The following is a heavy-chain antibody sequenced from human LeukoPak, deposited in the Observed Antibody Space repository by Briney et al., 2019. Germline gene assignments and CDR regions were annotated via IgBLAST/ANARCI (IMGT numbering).Heavy chain of an antibody. Sequence: SGGSLRLSCAASGCTFSDYYMSWVRQAPGKGLEWVSYISDSSSYTKYADSVKGRFTISRDNAKNSLYLQMNSLRAEDTALYYCASSLHYYGSSYWGQGTLVTVSS. J-gene: IGHJ4*02. D-gene: IGHD3-10*01. CDR2: ISDSSSYT. CDR3: ASSLHYYGSSY. CDR1: GCTFSDYY. V-gene: IGHV3-11*03.